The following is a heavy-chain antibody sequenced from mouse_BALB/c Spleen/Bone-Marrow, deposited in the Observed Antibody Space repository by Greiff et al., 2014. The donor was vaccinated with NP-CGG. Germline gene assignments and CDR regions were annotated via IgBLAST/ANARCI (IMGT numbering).Heavy chain of an antibody. D-gene: IGHD1-1*01. CDR1: GFTFSNYG. V-gene: IGHV5-6*02. J-gene: IGHJ1*01. CDR3: ASPRDYDSSPWWYFDV. CDR2: ISSGGSYT. Sequence: EVKLVESGGDLVKPGGSLKLSCAASGFTFSNYGMSWVRQTPDKRLEWVATISSGGSYTYYPDSLKGRFTISRDNAKNTLYLQMSSQKSEDTAMYYCASPRDYDSSPWWYFDVWGAGTTVTVSS.